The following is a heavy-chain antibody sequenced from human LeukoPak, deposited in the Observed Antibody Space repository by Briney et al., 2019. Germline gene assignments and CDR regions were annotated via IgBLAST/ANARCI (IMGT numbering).Heavy chain of an antibody. CDR3: AREGYDFWSGYPHY. D-gene: IGHD3-3*01. CDR1: SGSISSYY. CDR2: IYYSGST. V-gene: IGHV4-59*01. J-gene: IGHJ4*02. Sequence: SETLSLTCTVSSGSISSYYWSWLRQPPGKGLEWVGYIYYSGSTNFSTSRKSRVTISVDTSKNQFSLKLSSVTAAGTAVYYCAREGYDFWSGYPHYWGQGSLVTVSS.